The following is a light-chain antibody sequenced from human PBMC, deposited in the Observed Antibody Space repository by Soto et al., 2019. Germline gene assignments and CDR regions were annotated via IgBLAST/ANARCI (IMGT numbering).Light chain of an antibody. Sequence: DIQVTQSPSTLSASVGDRVTITCRGSQSISSWLAWYQQKPGKAPKLLIYDASSLESGVPSRFSGSGSGTEFTLTISSLQPDAFATYYCQQYNSYSRTFGQGTKVEIK. CDR3: QQYNSYSRT. CDR1: QSISSW. CDR2: DAS. V-gene: IGKV1-5*01. J-gene: IGKJ1*01.